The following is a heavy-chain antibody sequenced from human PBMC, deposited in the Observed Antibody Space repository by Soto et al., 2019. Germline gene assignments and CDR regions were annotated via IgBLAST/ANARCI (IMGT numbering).Heavy chain of an antibody. CDR1: GGTFSSYA. D-gene: IGHD3-22*01. J-gene: IGHJ4*02. V-gene: IGHV1-69*13. Sequence: VASVKVSCKASGGTFSSYAISWVRQAPGQGLEWMGGIIPIFGTANYAQKFQGRVTITADESTSTAYIELSSLRSEETAVYYCASHYYDSSGYYDPFDYWGQGTLVTVSS. CDR2: IIPIFGTA. CDR3: ASHYYDSSGYYDPFDY.